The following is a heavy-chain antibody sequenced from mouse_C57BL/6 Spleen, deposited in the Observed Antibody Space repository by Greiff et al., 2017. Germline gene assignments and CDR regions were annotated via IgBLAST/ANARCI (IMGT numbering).Heavy chain of an antibody. J-gene: IGHJ1*03. CDR1: GYAFSSSW. CDR3: ARYIGYGSSYWYFDV. D-gene: IGHD1-1*01. V-gene: IGHV1-82*01. Sequence: VKLVESGPELVKPGASVKISCKASGYAFSSSWMNWVKQRPGKGLEWIGRIYPGDGDTNYNGKFKGKATLTADKSSSTAYMQLSSLTSEDSAVYFCARYIGYGSSYWYFDVWGTGTTVTVSS. CDR2: IYPGDGDT.